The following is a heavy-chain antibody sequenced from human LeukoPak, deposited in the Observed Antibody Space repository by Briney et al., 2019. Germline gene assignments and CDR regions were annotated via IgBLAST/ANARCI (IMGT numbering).Heavy chain of an antibody. CDR3: AKKAEVAGTVYFDY. V-gene: IGHV3-23*01. J-gene: IGHJ4*02. Sequence: GGSLRLSCAASGFTFSSYSMNWVRQAPGKGLEWVSAISGSGGSTYYADSVKGRFTISRDNSKNTLYLQMNSLRAEDTSVYVCAKKAEVAGTVYFDYWGQGTLVTVSS. CDR1: GFTFSSYS. CDR2: ISGSGGST. D-gene: IGHD6-19*01.